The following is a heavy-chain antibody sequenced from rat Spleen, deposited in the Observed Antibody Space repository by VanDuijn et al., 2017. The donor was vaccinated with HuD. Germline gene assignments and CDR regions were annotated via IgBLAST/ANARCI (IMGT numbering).Heavy chain of an antibody. Sequence: QVQLKESGPGLVQPSQTLSLTCTVSGFSLTSYNVHWVRQPTGKGLEWMGIIWTGGSTDYNSALNSRLSISRDTSKGQVFLKMNSLQTEDTATYYCARIPRDWGQGVMVTVSS. CDR2: IWTGGST. D-gene: IGHD2-1*01. CDR1: GFSLTSYN. J-gene: IGHJ2*01. CDR3: ARIPRD. V-gene: IGHV2-30*01.